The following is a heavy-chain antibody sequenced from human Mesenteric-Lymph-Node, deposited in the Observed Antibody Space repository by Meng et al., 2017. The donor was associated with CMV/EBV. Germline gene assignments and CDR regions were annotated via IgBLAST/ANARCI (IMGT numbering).Heavy chain of an antibody. Sequence: SLKISCAASGFTFDDYAMHWVRQAPGKGLEWVSGINWNSAIRAHADSVKGRFTISRDNAKNSLYLQMNSLRAGDTAVYYCARDRGSGWYEFDYWGPGTLVTVSS. CDR1: GFTFDDYA. V-gene: IGHV3-9*01. J-gene: IGHJ4*02. CDR3: ARDRGSGWYEFDY. D-gene: IGHD6-19*01. CDR2: INWNSAIR.